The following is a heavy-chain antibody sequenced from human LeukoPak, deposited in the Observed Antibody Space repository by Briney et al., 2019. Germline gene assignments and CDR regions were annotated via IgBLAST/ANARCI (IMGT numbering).Heavy chain of an antibody. V-gene: IGHV3-11*01. J-gene: IGHJ6*02. CDR1: GFTFGNHY. CDR3: ARGHYGLDV. Sequence: GGSLRLSCAGSGFTFGNHYITWIRQAPGKGRDWISYTDSSGDTIYYADSVKGRFTTSRDNDKNSLNLQMSSLRADDTAIYYCARGHYGLDVWGQGTTVTVSS. CDR2: TDSSGDTI.